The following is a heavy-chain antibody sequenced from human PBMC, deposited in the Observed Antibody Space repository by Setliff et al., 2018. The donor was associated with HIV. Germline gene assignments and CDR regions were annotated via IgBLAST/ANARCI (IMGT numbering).Heavy chain of an antibody. J-gene: IGHJ4*02. V-gene: IGHV3-15*01. D-gene: IGHD2-2*01. CDR1: GFPFSNVW. Sequence: PGGSLRLSCTASGFPFSNVWMTWVRQAPGKGLEWVGRIKSKTDGGTTDYADSVKGRFTISRDDSKNTLSLQMSSLRAEDTALYYCARQPLHCSSINCYGAVYDNWGQGTLVTVSS. CDR2: IKSKTDGGTT. CDR3: ARQPLHCSSINCYGAVYDN.